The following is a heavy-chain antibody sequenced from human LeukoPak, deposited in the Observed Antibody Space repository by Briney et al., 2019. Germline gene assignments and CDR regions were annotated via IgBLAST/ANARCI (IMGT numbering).Heavy chain of an antibody. CDR2: IYYSRSA. CDR3: ARGRGSSSSRGRYYYYYMDV. Sequence: SETLSLTCTASGHSFRSSSFYWGWLRQPPGKGLEWIGSIYYSRSAYYNPSLKSRVTISVDTSKNQFSLKLGSVTAADTAVYYCARGRGSSSSRGRYYYYYMDVWGKGTTVTVSS. CDR1: GHSFRSSSFY. V-gene: IGHV4-39*07. D-gene: IGHD6-6*01. J-gene: IGHJ6*03.